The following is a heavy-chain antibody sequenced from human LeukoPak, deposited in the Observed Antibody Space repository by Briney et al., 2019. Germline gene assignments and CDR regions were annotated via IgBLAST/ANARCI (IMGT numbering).Heavy chain of an antibody. J-gene: IGHJ5*02. CDR3: ARGETLVGATGGRWFDP. CDR2: IYHSGST. Sequence: PSETLSLTCAVSGGSISSSNWWSWVRQPPGKGLEWIGEIYHSGSTNYNPSLKSRVTISVDKSKNQFSLKLSSVTAADTAVYYCARGETLVGATGGRWFDPWGQGTLVTVSS. CDR1: GGSISSSNW. V-gene: IGHV4-4*02. D-gene: IGHD1-26*01.